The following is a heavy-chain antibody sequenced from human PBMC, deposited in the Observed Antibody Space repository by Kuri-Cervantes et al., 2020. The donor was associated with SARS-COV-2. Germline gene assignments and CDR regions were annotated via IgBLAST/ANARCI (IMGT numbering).Heavy chain of an antibody. V-gene: IGHV3-48*01. Sequence: GGSLRLSCAASGFTFSSYSMNWVRQAPGKGLEWVSYISSSSSTIYYADSVKGRFTISRDNAKNSLYLQMNSLRAEDTAVCYCAREGEEYFDLWGRGTLVTVSS. J-gene: IGHJ2*01. CDR3: AREGEEYFDL. CDR1: GFTFSSYS. CDR2: ISSSSSTI. D-gene: IGHD3-10*01.